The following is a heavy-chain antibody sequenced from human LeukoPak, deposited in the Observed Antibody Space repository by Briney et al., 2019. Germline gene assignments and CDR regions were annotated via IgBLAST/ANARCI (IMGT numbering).Heavy chain of an antibody. Sequence: GGSLRLSCAASGFSLNTYSMNWVRQAPGKGLEWVSYISSSSTTIYYADSVKGRFTISRDNAKNSLYLQMNSLRAEDTDVYYCARDLYDVITTDSNWFDPWGQGTLVTVSS. CDR3: ARDLYDVITTDSNWFDP. J-gene: IGHJ5*02. V-gene: IGHV3-48*04. CDR1: GFSLNTYS. CDR2: ISSSSTTI. D-gene: IGHD3-22*01.